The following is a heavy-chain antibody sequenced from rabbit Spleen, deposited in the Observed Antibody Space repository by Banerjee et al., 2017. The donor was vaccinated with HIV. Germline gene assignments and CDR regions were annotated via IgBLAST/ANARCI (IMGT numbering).Heavy chain of an antibody. V-gene: IGHV1S45*01. CDR2: IDTGSSGFS. CDR3: ARDTASSFSSYGMDL. Sequence: QEQLVESGGGLVKPEGSLTLTCTASGFSFSSYWICWVRQAPGKGLEWIACIDTGSSGFSYFATWAKGRFTCSKTSSTTVTLQMTRLTAADTATYFCARDTASSFSSYGMDLWGPGTLVTV. D-gene: IGHD8-1*01. J-gene: IGHJ6*01. CDR1: GFSFSSYW.